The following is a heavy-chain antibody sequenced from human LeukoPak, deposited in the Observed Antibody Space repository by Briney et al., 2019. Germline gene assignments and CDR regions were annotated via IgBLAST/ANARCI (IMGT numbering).Heavy chain of an antibody. J-gene: IGHJ4*02. CDR3: ATGGPWDLLKY. CDR1: GDTLTEIS. D-gene: IGHD3-9*01. Sequence: ASVKVSCKVSGDTLTEISTHWVRQAPGKGLEWMGGFDPEHGEMIYAQKLQGRVTMTEDRSTDTAYMELSSLRSEDTAVYYCATGGPWDLLKYWGQGTLVTVSS. CDR2: FDPEHGEM. V-gene: IGHV1-24*01.